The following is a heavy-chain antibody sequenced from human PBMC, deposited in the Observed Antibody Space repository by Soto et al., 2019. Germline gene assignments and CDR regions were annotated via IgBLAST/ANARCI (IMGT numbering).Heavy chain of an antibody. CDR1: GYGFSNYW. D-gene: IGHD6-25*01. J-gene: IGHJ5*02. CDR2: VYPGDSDT. V-gene: IGHV5-51*01. CDR3: ARRSAGLKSSFYA. Sequence: PGESLKISCKGSGYGFSNYWIGWVRQAPGKCLEWMGIVYPGDSDTRYSPSFQGQVTMSADKSVNTAYLQWSGLKASDAAVYFCARRSAGLKSSFYAWGQGTLVTVSS.